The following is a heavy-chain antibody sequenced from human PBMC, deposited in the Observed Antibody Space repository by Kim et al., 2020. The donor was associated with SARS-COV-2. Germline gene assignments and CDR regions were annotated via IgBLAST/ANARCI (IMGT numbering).Heavy chain of an antibody. V-gene: IGHV3-21*01. Sequence: GGSLRLSCAASGFTFSSYSMNWVRQAPGKGLEWVSSISSSSSYIYYADSVKGRFTISRDNAKNSLYLQMNSLRAEDTAVYYCARGRGWNDGWDYYVMAVWGPRTTGTVS. J-gene: IGHJ6*02. CDR2: ISSSSSYI. D-gene: IGHD1-1*01. CDR3: ARGRGWNDGWDYYVMAV. CDR1: GFTFSSYS.